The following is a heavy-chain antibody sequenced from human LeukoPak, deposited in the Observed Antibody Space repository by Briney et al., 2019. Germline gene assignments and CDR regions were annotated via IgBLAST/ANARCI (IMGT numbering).Heavy chain of an antibody. CDR3: ARDRRDGYNDIDY. CDR2: IDPNSGGT. Sequence: ASVKVSCKASGYIFTGYYIHWVRQAPGQRLEWMGWIDPNSGGTNYAQKFQGRVTMTRDTSISTAYMELSRLRSDDTAVYYCARDRRDGYNDIDYWGQGTLVTVSS. CDR1: GYIFTGYY. D-gene: IGHD5-24*01. V-gene: IGHV1-2*02. J-gene: IGHJ4*02.